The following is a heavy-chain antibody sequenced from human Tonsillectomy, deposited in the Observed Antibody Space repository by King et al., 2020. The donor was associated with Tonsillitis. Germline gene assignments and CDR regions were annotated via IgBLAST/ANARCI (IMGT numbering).Heavy chain of an antibody. CDR2: ISISGSPL. Sequence: VQLVESGGGLVKPGGSLRLSCAASGFTFSDYYMSWIRQAPGKGLEGGSYISISGSPLFYSDSVKGRFTLSRDTAKNSLYLQMNSLRAEDTAVYYCARDFDYYGSGSYLGYWGQGTLATVFS. D-gene: IGHD3-10*01. CDR3: ARDFDYYGSGSYLGY. CDR1: GFTFSDYY. J-gene: IGHJ4*02. V-gene: IGHV3-11*01.